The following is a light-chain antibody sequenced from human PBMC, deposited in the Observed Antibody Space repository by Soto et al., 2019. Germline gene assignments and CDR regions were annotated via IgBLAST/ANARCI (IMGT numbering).Light chain of an antibody. V-gene: IGLV2-11*01. CDR1: SSDVGGYNF. Sequence: QSALTQPRSVSGSPGQSVTISCTGTSSDVGGYNFVSWYHQNPGKAPRLMIFDVNKRPSGVPDRFSGSKSGNTASLTISGLQAEDEADYYCCSYAGSYTWVFGGGTKLTVL. CDR3: CSYAGSYTWV. J-gene: IGLJ3*02. CDR2: DVN.